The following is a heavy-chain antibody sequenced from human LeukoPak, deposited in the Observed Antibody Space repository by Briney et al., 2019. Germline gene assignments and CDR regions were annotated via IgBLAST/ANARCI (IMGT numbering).Heavy chain of an antibody. CDR3: AKGGVPAAMPGYYFDY. Sequence: GGSLRLSCAASGFTFSSYAMSWVRQAPGKGLEWVSAISGSGGSTYYADSVKGRFTISRDNSKNTLYLQMNSLRAEDTAVYYCAKGGVPAAMPGYYFDYWGQGTLVTASS. V-gene: IGHV3-23*01. CDR1: GFTFSSYA. CDR2: ISGSGGST. J-gene: IGHJ4*02. D-gene: IGHD2-2*01.